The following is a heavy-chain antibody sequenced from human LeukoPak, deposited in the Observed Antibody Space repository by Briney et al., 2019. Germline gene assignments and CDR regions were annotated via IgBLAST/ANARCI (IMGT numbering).Heavy chain of an antibody. J-gene: IGHJ4*02. CDR3: ARGGNDY. D-gene: IGHD3-16*01. CDR1: GYTFTSYY. V-gene: IGHV1-46*01. Sequence: ASVKVSCKASGYTFTSYYMHWVRQAPGQGLEWMGIINPSGGSTSYAQKSQGRVTMTRDMSTSTVCMELSGLRPEDTAVYYCARGGNDYWGQGTLVTVSS. CDR2: INPSGGST.